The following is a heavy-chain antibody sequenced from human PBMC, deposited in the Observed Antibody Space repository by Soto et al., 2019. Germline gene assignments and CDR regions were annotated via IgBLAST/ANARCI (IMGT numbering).Heavy chain of an antibody. Sequence: SETLSLTCTVSGGSISSYYWSWIRQPPGKGLEWIGYIYYSGSTNYNPSLKSRVTISVDTSKNQFSLKLSSVTAADTAVYYCARLVSYCSSTSCYSWFDPWGQGTLVTVSS. J-gene: IGHJ5*02. CDR1: GGSISSYY. CDR2: IYYSGST. D-gene: IGHD2-2*01. V-gene: IGHV4-59*08. CDR3: ARLVSYCSSTSCYSWFDP.